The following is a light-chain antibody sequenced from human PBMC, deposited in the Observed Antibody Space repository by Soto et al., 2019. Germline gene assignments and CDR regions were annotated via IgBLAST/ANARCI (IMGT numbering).Light chain of an antibody. J-gene: IGKJ1*01. CDR1: QSVLYSSNNKNY. V-gene: IGKV4-1*01. Sequence: DIVMTQSPHSLAVSLGERATINCKSSQSVLYSSNNKNYLAWYQQKPGQPPKLLIYWASTRESGVPDRFSGSGSGTDFTLTISSLQAEDVAVYYCQHHYSTPPTFGQGTKVEIK. CDR2: WAS. CDR3: QHHYSTPPT.